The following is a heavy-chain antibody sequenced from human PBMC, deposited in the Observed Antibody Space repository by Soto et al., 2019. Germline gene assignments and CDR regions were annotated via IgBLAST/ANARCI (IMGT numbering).Heavy chain of an antibody. V-gene: IGHV1-69*01. Sequence: QVQLVQSGAEVKKPGSSVKVSCKASGGTFSSYAISWVRQAPGQGLEWMGGIIPIFGTANYAQKFQGRVTITADESTSTAYMELSSLRSDDTAVYYCARANYDILTGYSFDYYYGMDVWGQGTTVTVSS. J-gene: IGHJ6*02. CDR2: IIPIFGTA. D-gene: IGHD3-9*01. CDR1: GGTFSSYA. CDR3: ARANYDILTGYSFDYYYGMDV.